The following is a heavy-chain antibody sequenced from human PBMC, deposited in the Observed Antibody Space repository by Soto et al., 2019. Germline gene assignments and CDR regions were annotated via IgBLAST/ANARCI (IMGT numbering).Heavy chain of an antibody. D-gene: IGHD6-13*01. V-gene: IGHV1-18*01. Sequence: QVQLVQSGAEVKKPGASVKVSCKASGYTFTSYGISWVRQAPGQGLEWMGWISAYNGNTNYAQKLKGRVTMTTDTSTSTAYRELRSLSSDDTAVYYFAIDLAAGNCDYWVQGTLFTVSS. CDR1: GYTFTSYG. CDR3: AIDLAAGNCDY. CDR2: ISAYNGNT. J-gene: IGHJ4*02.